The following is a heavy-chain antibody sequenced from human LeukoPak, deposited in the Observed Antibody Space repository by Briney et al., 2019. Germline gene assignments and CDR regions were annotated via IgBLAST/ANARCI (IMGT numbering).Heavy chain of an antibody. V-gene: IGHV1-8*01. CDR1: GNTFTNYD. J-gene: IGHJ4*02. Sequence: GASVKVSCKVSGNTFTNYDINWVRQAPGQGLEWMGWMNANSGNTGYAQKFQGRVTMTRDTSQGTAFMEMSSLKSEDTAVYYCARAPPQTYYYDSDGFDYWGQGTLVTVSS. CDR3: ARAPPQTYYYDSDGFDY. D-gene: IGHD3-22*01. CDR2: MNANSGNT.